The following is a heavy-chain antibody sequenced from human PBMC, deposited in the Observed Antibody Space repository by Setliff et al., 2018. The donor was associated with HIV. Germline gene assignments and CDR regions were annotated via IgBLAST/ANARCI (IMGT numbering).Heavy chain of an antibody. J-gene: IGHJ6*03. CDR2: INNDTTTT. V-gene: IGHV3-74*01. Sequence: GGSLRLSCAASGFTFSRYWMHWVRQAPGQGLVWVSGINNDTTTTTYADSVKGRFFIFRDNAKNSLYLQMNSLRAEDTALYYCAKDRRHGDYYYYHMDVWGKGTTVTVSS. CDR1: GFTFSRYW. D-gene: IGHD2-21*02. CDR3: AKDRRHGDYYYYHMDV.